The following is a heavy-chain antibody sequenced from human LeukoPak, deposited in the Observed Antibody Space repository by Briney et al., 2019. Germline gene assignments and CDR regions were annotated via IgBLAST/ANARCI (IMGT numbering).Heavy chain of an antibody. Sequence: SETLSLTCTVSGGSISSGSYYWSWIRQPAGKGLEWIGRIYTSGSTNYNPSLKSRVTISVDTSKNQFSLKLSSVTAADTAVYYCARDGNNAFDIWGQGTMVTVSS. J-gene: IGHJ3*02. CDR2: IYTSGST. V-gene: IGHV4-61*02. CDR3: ARDGNNAFDI. D-gene: IGHD1-26*01. CDR1: GGSISSGSYY.